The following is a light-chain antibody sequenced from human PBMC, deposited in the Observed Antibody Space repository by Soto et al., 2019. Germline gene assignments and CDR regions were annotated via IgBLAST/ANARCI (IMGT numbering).Light chain of an antibody. CDR2: EVT. CDR3: RSYGGRDHFEV. CDR1: SSDIGGHNF. Sequence: QSVLTQPPSASGSPGQSVTISCSGTSSDIGGHNFVSWYQHHPGKTPKLIIYEVTEQPSGVPDRVSGCKSGTTASLTVSGLESEDEADYYCRSYGGRDHFEVFGTGTELTVL. V-gene: IGLV2-8*01. J-gene: IGLJ1*01.